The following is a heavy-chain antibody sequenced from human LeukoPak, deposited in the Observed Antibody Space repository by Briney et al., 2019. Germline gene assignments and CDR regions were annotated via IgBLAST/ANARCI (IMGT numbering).Heavy chain of an antibody. V-gene: IGHV1-46*01. Sequence: GASVKVSCKASGYNFISYYMHWVRQAPGQGLEWMGIINPSGGSTSYAQKFHDRVSMTRDTSTSTVYMELSSLKSEDTAVYYCAREDVVLVDAVRYYYYGMDVWGQGTTVTVSS. CDR3: AREDVVLVDAVRYYYYGMDV. CDR2: INPSGGST. J-gene: IGHJ6*02. CDR1: GYNFISYY. D-gene: IGHD2-8*01.